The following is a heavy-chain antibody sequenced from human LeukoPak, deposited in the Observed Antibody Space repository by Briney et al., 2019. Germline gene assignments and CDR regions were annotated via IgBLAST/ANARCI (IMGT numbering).Heavy chain of an antibody. CDR2: ISYDGSDK. CDR1: GFTFSSYG. Sequence: PGGSLRLSCAASGFTFSSYGILWVRQAPGKGLEWVAFISYDGSDKSYADSVMGRFTISRDNSKNMLYLQMSSLRAEDTAVFYCARDVTISGNNWFDPWGQGTLVTVSS. J-gene: IGHJ5*02. CDR3: ARDVTISGNNWFDP. D-gene: IGHD5-24*01. V-gene: IGHV3-33*01.